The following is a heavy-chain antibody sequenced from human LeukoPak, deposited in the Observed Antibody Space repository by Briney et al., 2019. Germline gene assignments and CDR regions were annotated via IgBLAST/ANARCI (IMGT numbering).Heavy chain of an antibody. J-gene: IGHJ4*02. D-gene: IGHD5-12*01. V-gene: IGHV3-11*01. CDR2: ISVSGTSL. CDR1: GFTFRDSY. Sequence: GGSLRLSCAASGFTFRDSYMAWIRQAPGKGLEWVAYISVSGTSLYYPDSLKGRFLISRDNAKNLLYLQVNSLRVEDTAVYYCARRRGNSGYDTHFDFWGQGTLVTVSS. CDR3: ARRRGNSGYDTHFDF.